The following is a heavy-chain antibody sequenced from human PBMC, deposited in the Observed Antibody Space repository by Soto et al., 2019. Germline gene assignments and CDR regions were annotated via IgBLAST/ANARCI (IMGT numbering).Heavy chain of an antibody. CDR3: AREDYYYGPLEH. D-gene: IGHD3-10*01. CDR2: IYYSGST. CDR1: GGSISSGGYY. Sequence: QVQLQESGPGLVKPSQTLSLTCTVSGGSISSGGYYWSWIRQHPGKGLEWIGYIYYSGSTYYNPSLKSRVTISVDTSKNQFSLKLSSVTTADTDVYYCAREDYYYGPLEHWGQGTLVTVSS. J-gene: IGHJ1*01. V-gene: IGHV4-31*03.